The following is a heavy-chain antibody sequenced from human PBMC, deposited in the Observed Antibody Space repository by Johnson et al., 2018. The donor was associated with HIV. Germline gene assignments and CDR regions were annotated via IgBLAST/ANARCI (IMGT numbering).Heavy chain of an antibody. CDR1: GFIFDDYG. D-gene: IGHD3-22*01. V-gene: IGHV3-20*04. CDR2: INWNGGST. CDR3: ASRPGLYYYDSSGFDAFDI. J-gene: IGHJ3*02. Sequence: VQLVESGGGVVRPGGSLRLSCVASGFIFDDYGMSWVRQVPGTGQEWVSDINWNGGSTGYADSVKGRFTISRDNAKNSLYLQMNSLRAEDTALYYCASRPGLYYYDSSGFDAFDIWGQGTMVTVSS.